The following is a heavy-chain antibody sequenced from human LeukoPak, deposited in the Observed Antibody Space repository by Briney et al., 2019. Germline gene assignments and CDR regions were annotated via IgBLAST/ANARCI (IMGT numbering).Heavy chain of an antibody. CDR2: INPNSGGT. CDR1: GYTFTGYY. CDR3: ARGLRLVATGPRFYFDY. V-gene: IGHV1-2*02. J-gene: IGHJ4*02. Sequence: GASVKVSCKASGYTFTGYYMHWVRQAPGQGLEWMGWINPNSGGTNYAQKFRGRVTMTRDTAISTAYMELSRLRSDDTAVYYCARGLRLVATGPRFYFDYWGQGTLVTVSS. D-gene: IGHD5-12*01.